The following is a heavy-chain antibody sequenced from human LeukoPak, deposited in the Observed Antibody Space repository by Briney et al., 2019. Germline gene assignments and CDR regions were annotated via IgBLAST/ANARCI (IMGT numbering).Heavy chain of an antibody. V-gene: IGHV3-30*18. J-gene: IGHJ6*02. D-gene: IGHD1-1*01. CDR2: ISYDGSNK. CDR3: AKDVVRNWNPPDRLWGGGMDV. CDR1: GFTFSSYG. Sequence: GGSLRLSCAASGFTFSSYGMHWVRQAPGKGLEWVAVISYDGSNKYYADSVKGRFTISRDNSKNTLYLQMNSLRAEDTAVYYCAKDVVRNWNPPDRLWGGGMDVWGQGTTVTVSS.